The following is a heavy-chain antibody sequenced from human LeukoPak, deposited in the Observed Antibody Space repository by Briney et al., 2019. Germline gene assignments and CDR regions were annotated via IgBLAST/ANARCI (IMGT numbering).Heavy chain of an antibody. J-gene: IGHJ6*02. V-gene: IGHV4-39*01. Sequence: SETLSLTCTVSSGSYYWGWIRQPPGKGLEWIGSIFYSGSTYYNPSLKSRVTISVDTSKNQFSLRLSSVTAADTAVYYCARRYCSSTNCFADYYYGMDVWGQGTTVTVSS. CDR3: ARRYCSSTNCFADYYYGMDV. D-gene: IGHD2-2*01. CDR2: IFYSGST. CDR1: SSGSYY.